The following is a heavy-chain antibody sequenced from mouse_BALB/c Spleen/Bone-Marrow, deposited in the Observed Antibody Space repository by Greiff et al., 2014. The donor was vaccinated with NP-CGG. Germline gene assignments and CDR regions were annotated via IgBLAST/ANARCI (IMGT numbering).Heavy chain of an antibody. D-gene: IGHD1-1*01. J-gene: IGHJ3*01. Sequence: VQLQQSGPELVKPGASVRISCKASGYTFTSYYIHWVKQRPGRGLEWIGWNYPGNVNTKYNEKFKGKATLTADKSSSTAYMQLSSLTSEDSAVYFCARDYYGSSSFAYWGQGTLVTVSA. CDR2: NYPGNVNT. V-gene: IGHV1S56*01. CDR3: ARDYYGSSSFAY. CDR1: GYTFTSYY.